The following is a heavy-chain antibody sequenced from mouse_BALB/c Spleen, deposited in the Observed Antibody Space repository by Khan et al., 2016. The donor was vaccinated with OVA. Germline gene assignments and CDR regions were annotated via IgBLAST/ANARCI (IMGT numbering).Heavy chain of an antibody. V-gene: IGHV1-22*01. CDR1: GYTFTEYT. D-gene: IGHD3-3*01. CDR3: ERDAGRY. Sequence: EVQLQQSGPELVKPGASVKMSCKTSGYTFTEYTLHWVKQSHGKSLEWIGVIDPKNGVTSYNQKFKGKATLTVDNSSRTAYMEFRSLTSEDSAVYYCERDAGRYWGQGTSVTVSS. J-gene: IGHJ4*01. CDR2: IDPKNGVT.